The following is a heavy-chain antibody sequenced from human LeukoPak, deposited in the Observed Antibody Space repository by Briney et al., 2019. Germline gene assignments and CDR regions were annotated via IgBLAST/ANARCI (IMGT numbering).Heavy chain of an antibody. CDR2: IRYDGSNK. D-gene: IGHD3-22*01. J-gene: IGHJ3*02. CDR3: AKDQGKGYYYDSSGYYGAFDI. Sequence: PGGSLRLSCAASGFTFSSYGMHWVRQAPGKGLEWVAFIRYDGSNKYYADSVKGRFTISRDNSKNTLYLQMNSLRAEDTAVYYCAKDQGKGYYYDSSGYYGAFDIWGQGTMVTVSS. V-gene: IGHV3-30*02. CDR1: GFTFSSYG.